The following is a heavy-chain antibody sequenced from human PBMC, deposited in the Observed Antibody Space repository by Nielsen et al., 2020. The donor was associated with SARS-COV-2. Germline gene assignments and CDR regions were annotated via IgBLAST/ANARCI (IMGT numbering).Heavy chain of an antibody. CDR2: ISRSGGT. D-gene: IGHD4-17*01. Sequence: SETLSLTCAVSGGSFTDSYWTWIRQPPGKGLEWIGEISRSGGTNYNPSLQSRVTISEDTSKNQFSLQLHSVTAADTAVYYCARRTTVNNYFDYWGQGTLVTVSS. J-gene: IGHJ4*02. V-gene: IGHV4-34*01. CDR3: ARRTTVNNYFDY. CDR1: GGSFTDSY.